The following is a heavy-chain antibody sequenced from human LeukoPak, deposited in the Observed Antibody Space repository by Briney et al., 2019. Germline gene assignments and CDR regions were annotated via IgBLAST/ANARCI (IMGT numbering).Heavy chain of an antibody. CDR3: AKGGYDYVEIGYFDC. Sequence: GGSLRLSCVASGFSFSNYAMSWVRQAPGKGLEWVSLIVASSGSTFYADSVKGRFTISRDKSKNTLYLQMSSLRAEDTAVYYCAKGGYDYVEIGYFDCWGQGALVTVSS. CDR2: IVASSGST. V-gene: IGHV3-23*01. D-gene: IGHD5-12*01. J-gene: IGHJ4*02. CDR1: GFSFSNYA.